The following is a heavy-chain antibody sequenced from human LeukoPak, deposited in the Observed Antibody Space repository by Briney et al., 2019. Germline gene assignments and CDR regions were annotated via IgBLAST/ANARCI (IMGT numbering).Heavy chain of an antibody. Sequence: GGSLRLSCAASGFTFSSYGMHWVRQAPGKGLEWVAVIWYDGSNKYYADSVKGRFTISRDNSKNTLYLQMNSLRAEDTAVYYCARGGPSGGYDFWSGYFGNWFDPWGQGTLVTVSS. J-gene: IGHJ5*02. CDR1: GFTFSSYG. CDR3: ARGGPSGGYDFWSGYFGNWFDP. CDR2: IWYDGSNK. D-gene: IGHD3-3*01. V-gene: IGHV3-33*01.